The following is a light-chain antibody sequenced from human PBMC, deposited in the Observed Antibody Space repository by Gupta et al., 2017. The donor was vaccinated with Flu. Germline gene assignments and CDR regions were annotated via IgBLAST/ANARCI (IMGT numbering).Light chain of an antibody. CDR1: QSVSCN. Sequence: DIVMTLSPATLSVSPGESAPLSCRASQSVSCNLAWYQQQPGKAPRLLIDGSSTRATGTPARCSGRGARKESTTIISRLQYEDVAVYYRQQYNYGPLTFGQGTQLEIK. CDR2: GSS. CDR3: QQYNYGPLT. V-gene: IGKV3-15*01. J-gene: IGKJ5*01.